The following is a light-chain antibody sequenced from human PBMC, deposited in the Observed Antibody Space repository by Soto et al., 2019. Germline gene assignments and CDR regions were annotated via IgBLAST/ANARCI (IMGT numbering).Light chain of an antibody. Sequence: EIVLMQSPGTLYLSPGERTTLSWRASQRGSTKYFPWYRQKPDQAPRLLIYGASSRSTGNPDRFSGIGSVTDFTLTISRLGPEDFAIYYCQHCGSTPLATFGQGTKVEI. CDR1: QRGSTKY. J-gene: IGKJ1*01. V-gene: IGKV3-20*01. CDR2: GAS. CDR3: QHCGSTPLAT.